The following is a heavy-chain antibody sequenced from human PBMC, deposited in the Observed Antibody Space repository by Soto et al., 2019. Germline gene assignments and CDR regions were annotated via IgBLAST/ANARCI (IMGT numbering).Heavy chain of an antibody. CDR3: ARVIVATIGGGAQPPTYYYYYYMDV. Sequence: GGSLRLSCAASGFTFSSYSMNWVRQAPGKGLEWVSSISSSSSYIYYADSVKGRFTISRDNAKNSLYLQMNSLRAEDTAVYYCARVIVATIGGGAQPPTYYYYYYMDVWGKGTTVTVSS. CDR2: ISSSSSYI. CDR1: GFTFSSYS. D-gene: IGHD5-12*01. V-gene: IGHV3-21*01. J-gene: IGHJ6*03.